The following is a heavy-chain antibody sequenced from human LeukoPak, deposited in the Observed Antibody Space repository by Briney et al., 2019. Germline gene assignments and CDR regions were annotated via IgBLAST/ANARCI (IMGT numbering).Heavy chain of an antibody. CDR2: ITSSSSYI. D-gene: IGHD3-22*01. CDR3: AREGYYSSGFDY. Sequence: GGALRHFCAASGFKFSSYSMNWVGQAPGKGLEGVSSITSSSSYIYYADLVRGRFNISRDNAKNSLYLQMNSLRAEDTAVYYCAREGYYSSGFDYWGQGTLVTVSS. J-gene: IGHJ4*02. V-gene: IGHV3-21*01. CDR1: GFKFSSYS.